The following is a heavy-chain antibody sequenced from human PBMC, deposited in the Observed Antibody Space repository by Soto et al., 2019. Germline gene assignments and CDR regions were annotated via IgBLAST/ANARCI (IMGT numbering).Heavy chain of an antibody. Sequence: TGGSLRLSCTVSGFAFNNYGISWVRQAPGKGLEWVSSISKSDYTYYSDSVKGRFTISRDNSKNTLYLQMNSLRAEDTAVYYCAKAYYGDYYYYYGMDVWGQGTTVTVSS. CDR1: GFAFNNYG. V-gene: IGHV3-23*01. CDR2: ISKSDYT. J-gene: IGHJ6*02. CDR3: AKAYYGDYYYYYGMDV. D-gene: IGHD4-17*01.